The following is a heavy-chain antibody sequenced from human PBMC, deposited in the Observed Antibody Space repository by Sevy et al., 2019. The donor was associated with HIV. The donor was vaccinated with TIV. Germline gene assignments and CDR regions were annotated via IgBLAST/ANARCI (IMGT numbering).Heavy chain of an antibody. J-gene: IGHJ6*02. CDR2: ISSSSSYI. D-gene: IGHD3-3*01. CDR3: ARAFITIFGVVDYGMDV. CDR1: GFTFSSYS. V-gene: IGHV3-21*01. Sequence: GGSLRLSCAASGFTFSSYSMNWVRQAPGKGLEWVSSISSSSSYIYYADSVKGRFTISRDNAKNSLYLQMNSLRAEDTAVYYCARAFITIFGVVDYGMDVWGQGTTVTVSS.